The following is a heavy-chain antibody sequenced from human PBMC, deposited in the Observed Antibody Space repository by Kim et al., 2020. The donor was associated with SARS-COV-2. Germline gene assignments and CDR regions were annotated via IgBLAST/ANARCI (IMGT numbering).Heavy chain of an antibody. J-gene: IGHJ4*02. V-gene: IGHV3-21*01. Sequence: GGSLRLSCAASGVTFSSDSMNWVRQAPGKGLEWVSSISSSSSYIYYADSVKGRFTISRDNAKNSLYLQMNSLRAEDTAVYYCSRFPRGYNLLFPDYWGQGTLVTVSS. D-gene: IGHD6-25*01. CDR1: GVTFSSDS. CDR2: ISSSSSYI. CDR3: SRFPRGYNLLFPDY.